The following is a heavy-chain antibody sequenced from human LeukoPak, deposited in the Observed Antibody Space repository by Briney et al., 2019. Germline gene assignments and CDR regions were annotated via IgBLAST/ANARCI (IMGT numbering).Heavy chain of an antibody. D-gene: IGHD3-22*01. Sequence: SETLSLTCTVSGYSISTGYYWSWIRQPPGKGLEWIGEINRSRSNNYNPSLRRRVTTLVDTTKNQFSLKLSSVTAADEAVYYCASAKYYYDSSGYYLGYYFDYWGQGTLVTVSS. V-gene: IGHV4-34*01. J-gene: IGHJ4*02. CDR2: INRSRSN. CDR3: ASAKYYYDSSGYYLGYYFDY. CDR1: GYSISTGYY.